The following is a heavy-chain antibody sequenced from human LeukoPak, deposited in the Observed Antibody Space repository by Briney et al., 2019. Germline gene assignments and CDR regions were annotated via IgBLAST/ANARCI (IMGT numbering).Heavy chain of an antibody. CDR3: ARVGSPLSYCSSTSCYSFDY. CDR1: GYTFTSYG. D-gene: IGHD2-2*02. CDR2: VSAYNGNT. V-gene: IGHV1-18*01. Sequence: VASVKVSCKASGYTFTSYGISWVRQAPGQGLEWMGWVSAYNGNTNYAQKLQGRVTMTTDTSTSTAYMELRSLRSDDTAVYYCARVGSPLSYCSSTSCYSFDYWGQGTLVTVSS. J-gene: IGHJ4*02.